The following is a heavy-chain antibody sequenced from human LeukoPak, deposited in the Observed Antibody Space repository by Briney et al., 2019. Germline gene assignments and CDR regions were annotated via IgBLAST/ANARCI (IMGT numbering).Heavy chain of an antibody. CDR2: IYHSGNT. CDR1: GYSIRSGYY. CDR3: ARLGGSYGSGSYSHWFDP. J-gene: IGHJ5*02. Sequence: SETLSLTCTVSGYSIRSGYYWGWIRQPPGKGLEWIGNIYHSGNTYYNPSLKSRVTISVDTSKNQFSLKLSSVTAADTAVYYCARLGGSYGSGSYSHWFDPWGQGTLVTVSS. D-gene: IGHD3-10*01. V-gene: IGHV4-38-2*02.